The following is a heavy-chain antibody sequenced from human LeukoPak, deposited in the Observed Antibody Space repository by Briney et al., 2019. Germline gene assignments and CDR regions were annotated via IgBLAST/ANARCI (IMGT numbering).Heavy chain of an antibody. D-gene: IGHD3-10*01. CDR1: GGSISSYY. J-gene: IGHJ4*02. CDR2: IYYSGST. Sequence: SETLPLTCTVSGGSISSYYWSWIRQPPGKGLEWIGYIYYSGSTNYNPSLKSRVTISVDTSKNQFSLKLSSVTAADTAVYYCAAGDYYGSGSYYRRPFDYWGQGTLVTVSS. V-gene: IGHV4-59*08. CDR3: AAGDYYGSGSYYRRPFDY.